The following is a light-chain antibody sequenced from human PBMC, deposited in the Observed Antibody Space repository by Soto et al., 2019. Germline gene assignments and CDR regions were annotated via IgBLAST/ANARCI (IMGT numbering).Light chain of an antibody. CDR1: NSNIGAGFG. CDR2: VNT. CDR3: QSYDNSLIGLI. J-gene: IGLJ2*01. V-gene: IGLV1-40*01. Sequence: QSVLTQPPSVTGAPGQRITISCTGSNSNIGAGFGVHWYQQFPGTAPKLLTYVNTTRPSGVPDRFSASKSGTSASLAITGLREEDEAEYYYQSYDNSLIGLIFGGGTKLTVL.